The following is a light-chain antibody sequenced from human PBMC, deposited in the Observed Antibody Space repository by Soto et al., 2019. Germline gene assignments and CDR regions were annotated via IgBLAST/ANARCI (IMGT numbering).Light chain of an antibody. V-gene: IGKV3-15*01. CDR3: QQYNGWPYT. CDR1: QGVSRN. J-gene: IGKJ2*01. Sequence: EIVMTQSPATLSVSPGERATLSCRASQGVSRNLAWYRQKPGQAPGLLIYGASTRATGTPARFSGSGSGTEFSLTISSLQSEDFAVYYCQQYNGWPYTFGQGTKVDIK. CDR2: GAS.